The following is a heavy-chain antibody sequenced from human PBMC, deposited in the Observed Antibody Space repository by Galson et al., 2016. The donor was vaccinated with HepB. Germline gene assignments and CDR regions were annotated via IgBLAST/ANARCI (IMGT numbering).Heavy chain of an antibody. CDR1: GFTFNDYA. CDR2: ISSGGGMI. V-gene: IGHV3-23*01. Sequence: SLRLSCAISGFTFNDYAMSWVRQAPGKGLEWVSGISSGGGMIYYANSVRGRFTISRDNSKDTLFLQMNSLRDEDTAVYFCTRGGGSRYIDCLSIWVQGILVTVSS. J-gene: IGHJ4*02. D-gene: IGHD3-9*01. CDR3: TRGGGSRYIDCLSI.